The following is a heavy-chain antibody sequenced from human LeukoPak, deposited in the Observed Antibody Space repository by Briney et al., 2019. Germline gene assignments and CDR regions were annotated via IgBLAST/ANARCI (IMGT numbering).Heavy chain of an antibody. CDR2: MSGTGGGT. CDR3: AKGAGWGLQSASDY. D-gene: IGHD4-11*01. CDR1: GFTFSNYA. V-gene: IGHV3-23*01. J-gene: IGHJ4*02. Sequence: PGGSLRLSCAASGFTFSNYAMNWVRQAPGKGLEWVSIMSGTGGGTNYADSVKGRFTISRDNSKNTVFLQMKSLRADDTAVYYCAKGAGWGLQSASDYWGQGTLVTVSS.